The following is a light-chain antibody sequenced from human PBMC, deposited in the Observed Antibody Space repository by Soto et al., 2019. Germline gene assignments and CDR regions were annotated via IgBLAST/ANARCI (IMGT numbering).Light chain of an antibody. V-gene: IGKV3-15*01. CDR1: QSVITN. J-gene: IGKJ1*01. CDR2: GAS. CDR3: QKNRDGPWT. Sequence: EIVMTQSPATLSVSPGERASLSCRASQSVITNLAWYQQNPGQPPRLLVDGASTRAAGVPARFSASGSGTEFTPPQSTLEFESSAFFYSQKNRDGPWTSGQG.